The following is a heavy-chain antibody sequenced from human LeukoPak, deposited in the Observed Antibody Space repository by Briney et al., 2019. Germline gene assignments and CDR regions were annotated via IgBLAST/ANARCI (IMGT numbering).Heavy chain of an antibody. CDR2: ISSSGSTI. J-gene: IGHJ5*02. Sequence: GGSLRLSCAASGFTFSDYYMSWIRQAPGKGLEWVSYISSSGSTIYYADSVKGRFTISRDNAKNSLYLQMNSLRAEDTAVYYCARDGFRWGGIAAVAHTPENNWFDPWGQGTLVTVSS. CDR1: GFTFSDYY. V-gene: IGHV3-11*01. CDR3: ARDGFRWGGIAAVAHTPENNWFDP. D-gene: IGHD6-13*01.